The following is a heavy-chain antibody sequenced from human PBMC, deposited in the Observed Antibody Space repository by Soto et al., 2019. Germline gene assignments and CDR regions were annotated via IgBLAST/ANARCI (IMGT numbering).Heavy chain of an antibody. Sequence: QVQLVQSGAEVKKPGSSVEVSCKASGGTFSSYTISWVRQAPGQGLEWMGRIIPSLGIANYAQKFQGRVTITADKSTSTAYMELSSLRSEDTAVYYCARDPYDDYGGPFDYWGQGTLVTVSS. CDR2: IIPSLGIA. CDR3: ARDPYDDYGGPFDY. J-gene: IGHJ4*02. D-gene: IGHD4-17*01. CDR1: GGTFSSYT. V-gene: IGHV1-69*08.